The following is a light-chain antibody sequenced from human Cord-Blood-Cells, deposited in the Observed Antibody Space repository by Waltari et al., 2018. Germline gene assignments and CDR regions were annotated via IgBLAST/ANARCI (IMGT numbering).Light chain of an antibody. CDR2: YDS. CDR1: NIGRKR. V-gene: IGLV3-21*04. J-gene: IGLJ1*01. CDR3: QVWDSSSDRPYV. Sequence: SYVLTQPPSVSVAPGKTARITCGGNNIGRKRVHWYQQKPGQAPVLVIYYDSDRPSGIPERFSGSNSGNTATLTISRVEAGDEADYYCQVWDSSSDRPYVFGTGTKVTVL.